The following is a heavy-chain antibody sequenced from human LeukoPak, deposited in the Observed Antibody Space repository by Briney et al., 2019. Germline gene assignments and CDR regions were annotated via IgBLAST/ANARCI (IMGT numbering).Heavy chain of an antibody. CDR1: GFTFSTYA. CDR2: ISGNGGTT. Sequence: GGSLRLSCAASGFTFSTYAMGWVRQAPGKGLEWVSTISGNGGTTYYADSVKGRFTISRDNSRNTLYLQMNSLRVEDTAVYYCAKPPPDSSSWLFDYWGQGTLVTVSS. CDR3: AKPPPDSSSWLFDY. J-gene: IGHJ4*02. D-gene: IGHD6-13*01. V-gene: IGHV3-23*01.